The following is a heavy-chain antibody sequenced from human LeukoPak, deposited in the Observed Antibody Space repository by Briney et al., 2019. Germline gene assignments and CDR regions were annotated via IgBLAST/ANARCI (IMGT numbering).Heavy chain of an antibody. CDR3: ARDSSGCGGAWYFDL. Sequence: SETLSLTCTVSGGSISGYYWSWIRQPPGKGLEWIGYSHYSGPTNYNPSLKGRATISVDTPTNQFPLTLSCVTAAHTAMYYCARDSSGCGGAWYFDLWGGGTLVTVS. CDR1: GGSISGYY. CDR2: SHYSGPT. D-gene: IGHD2-21*01. V-gene: IGHV4-59*01. J-gene: IGHJ2*01.